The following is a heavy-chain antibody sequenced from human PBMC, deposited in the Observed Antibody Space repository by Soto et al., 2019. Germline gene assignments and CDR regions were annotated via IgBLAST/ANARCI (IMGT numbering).Heavy chain of an antibody. CDR3: ARGRRLRFLEWTILTY. CDR1: GYTFTSYD. CDR2: MNPNSGNT. J-gene: IGHJ4*02. V-gene: IGHV1-8*01. Sequence: ASVKVSCKASGYTFTSYDINRVRQATGQGLEWMGWMNPNSGNTGYAQKFQGRVTMTRNTSISTAYMELSSLRSEDTAVYYCARGRRLRFLEWTILTYWGQGTLVTVSS. D-gene: IGHD3-3*01.